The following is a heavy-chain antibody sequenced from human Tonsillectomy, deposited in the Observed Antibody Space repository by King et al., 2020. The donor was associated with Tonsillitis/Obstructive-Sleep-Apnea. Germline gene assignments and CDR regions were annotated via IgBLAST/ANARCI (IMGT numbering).Heavy chain of an antibody. V-gene: IGHV3-11*01. CDR2: ISSGGSAI. CDR3: ARGQYNNYYHMDV. Sequence: VQLVESGGGLVRPGGSLRLSCAASGFNFSDYYMSWIRQAPGKGLEWVSYISSGGSAIFYADSMKGRFTISRDNGKNSLYLEVSSLRVEDTAVYYCARGQYNNYYHMDVGGKGTTVTVSS. J-gene: IGHJ6*03. CDR1: GFNFSDYY.